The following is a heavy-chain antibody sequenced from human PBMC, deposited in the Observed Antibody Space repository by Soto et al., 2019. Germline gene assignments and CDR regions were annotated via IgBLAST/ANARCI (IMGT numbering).Heavy chain of an antibody. Sequence: QVQLVESGGGVVRPGRSLRLSCAASGFTFRSFGMHWVRQAPGKGLEWVAVISKEGSAQYYADSVEGRFTISRDNSKHTLYLQMDSLRAEDTAVYYCAKEFNWNNWYFDLWGRGTLVTVSS. CDR2: ISKEGSAQ. V-gene: IGHV3-30*18. CDR1: GFTFRSFG. J-gene: IGHJ2*01. CDR3: AKEFNWNNWYFDL. D-gene: IGHD1-20*01.